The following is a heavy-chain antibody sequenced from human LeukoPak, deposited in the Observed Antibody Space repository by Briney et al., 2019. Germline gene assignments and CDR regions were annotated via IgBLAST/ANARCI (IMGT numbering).Heavy chain of an antibody. Sequence: GESLKISCKGSGYRFSNYWISWVRQMPGKGLEWMGFIYPRDSDARYSPSFQGQVTFAADMSISTVYLQWSSLKASDTAMYYCARHNISWYSASSSGMDVWGQGTTVTVSS. J-gene: IGHJ6*02. V-gene: IGHV5-51*01. D-gene: IGHD6-13*01. CDR2: IYPRDSDA. CDR3: ARHNISWYSASSSGMDV. CDR1: GYRFSNYW.